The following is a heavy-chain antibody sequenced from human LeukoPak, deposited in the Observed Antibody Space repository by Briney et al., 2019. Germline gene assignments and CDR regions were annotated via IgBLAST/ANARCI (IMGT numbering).Heavy chain of an antibody. CDR3: GRLTTVVTPCDY. CDR1: GYTFTSYY. CDR2: INPSGGST. D-gene: IGHD4-23*01. Sequence: ASVKVSCKASGYTFTSYYMHWVRQAPGQGLEWMGIINPSGGSTSYAQKFQGRVTMTRDMSTSTVYMELSSLKASDTAMYYCGRLTTVVTPCDYWGQGTLVTVSS. V-gene: IGHV1-46*01. J-gene: IGHJ4*02.